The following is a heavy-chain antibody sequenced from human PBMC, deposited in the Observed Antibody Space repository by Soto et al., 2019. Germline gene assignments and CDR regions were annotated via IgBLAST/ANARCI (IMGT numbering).Heavy chain of an antibody. V-gene: IGHV1-3*01. Sequence: ASVKVSCKTSAYNFTSYAMHWVRQAPGERVEWMGWINAGNGNTKYSQKFQGRFTITRDTSASTAYMELSSLRSEDTSVYYCARTYCGGDCYSDYYYGMDVWGQGTPVTDSS. J-gene: IGHJ6*02. CDR3: ARTYCGGDCYSDYYYGMDV. D-gene: IGHD2-21*02. CDR2: INAGNGNT. CDR1: AYNFTSYA.